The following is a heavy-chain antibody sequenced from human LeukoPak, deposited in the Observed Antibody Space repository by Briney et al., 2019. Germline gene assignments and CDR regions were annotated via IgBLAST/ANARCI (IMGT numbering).Heavy chain of an antibody. CDR1: GFTFSNSA. J-gene: IGHJ4*02. CDR2: ISDSGGKT. D-gene: IGHD3-10*01. Sequence: GGSLRLSCAASGFTFSNSAMTWVRQAPGKGLEWVSAISDSGGKTHYADSVKGRFTISRDNSKNTLYLQMNSLRAEDTAVCYCAKDSDYYGSRGMADYWGQGTLVTVSS. CDR3: AKDSDYYGSRGMADY. V-gene: IGHV3-23*01.